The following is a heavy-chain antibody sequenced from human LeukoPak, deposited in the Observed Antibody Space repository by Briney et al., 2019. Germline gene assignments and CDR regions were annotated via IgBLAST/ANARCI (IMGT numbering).Heavy chain of an antibody. Sequence: SETLSLTCTVSGGSISSYYWSWIRQPPGKGLEWIGSIYYSGSTYYNPSLKSRVTISVDTSKNQFALKLSSVTAADTAVYYCARDRSSYFDSWGQGTLVTVSS. D-gene: IGHD1-14*01. J-gene: IGHJ4*02. CDR3: ARDRSSYFDS. CDR2: IYYSGST. CDR1: GGSISSYY. V-gene: IGHV4-39*01.